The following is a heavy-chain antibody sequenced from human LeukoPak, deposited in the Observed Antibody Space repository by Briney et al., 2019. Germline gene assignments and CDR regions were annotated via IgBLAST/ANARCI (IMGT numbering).Heavy chain of an antibody. J-gene: IGHJ4*02. Sequence: GSLRLSCSASGFTYSSYAMHWVRQAPGKGLEYVSAISSNGGSTYYADSVKGRFTISRDNSKNTLYLQMSSLRAEDTAVYYCVKDRVSISSSGYFDYWGQGTLVTVSS. CDR2: ISSNGGST. CDR3: VKDRVSISSSGYFDY. V-gene: IGHV3-64D*06. CDR1: GFTYSSYA. D-gene: IGHD6-13*01.